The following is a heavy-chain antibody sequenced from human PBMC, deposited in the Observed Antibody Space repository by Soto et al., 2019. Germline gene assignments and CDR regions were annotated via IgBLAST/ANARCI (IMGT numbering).Heavy chain of an antibody. CDR2: IYSSENT. Sequence: PSETLSLTCTVSGGSVSSNSYSWGWIRQSPGKGLEWIGTIYSSENTYYNPSLVSRVTISVDTSKNQFSLKLSSVTAADTAVYYCARRSGGAAAGQYYYGMDVWGQGTTVTVSS. J-gene: IGHJ6*02. CDR3: ARRSGGAAAGQYYYGMDV. CDR1: GGSVSSNSYS. D-gene: IGHD6-13*01. V-gene: IGHV4-39*07.